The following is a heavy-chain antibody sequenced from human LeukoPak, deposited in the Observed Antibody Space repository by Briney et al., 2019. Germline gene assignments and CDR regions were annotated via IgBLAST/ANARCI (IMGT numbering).Heavy chain of an antibody. CDR2: ISAYNGNT. CDR1: GYTRTSYG. V-gene: IGHV1-18*01. CDR3: ARDYPLPPIFDP. J-gene: IGHJ5*02. Sequence: ASVKVSCKASGYTRTSYGISWVRQAPGQGLEWMGWISAYNGNTNYAQKVQGRVTMTTDTSTSTAYMELRSLRSDDTAVYYCARDYPLPPIFDPWGQGTLVTVSS. D-gene: IGHD2-2*02.